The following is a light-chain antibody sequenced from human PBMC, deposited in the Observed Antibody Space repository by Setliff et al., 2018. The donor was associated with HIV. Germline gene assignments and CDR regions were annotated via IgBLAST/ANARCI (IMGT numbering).Light chain of an antibody. V-gene: IGLV7-46*01. Sequence: QAVVTQEPSLTVSPGGTVTLTCASSTGAVTNSHYPYWFQQKPGRAPRTLIYATSDKHFGTPARFSGSLLGGKAALTLSGAQPEDEADYYCLLSYSGARVFGGGTKVTVL. CDR3: LLSYSGARV. CDR2: ATS. CDR1: TGAVTNSHY. J-gene: IGLJ3*02.